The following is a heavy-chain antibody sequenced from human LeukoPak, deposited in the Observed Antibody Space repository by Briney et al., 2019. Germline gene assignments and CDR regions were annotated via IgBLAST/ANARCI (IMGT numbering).Heavy chain of an antibody. D-gene: IGHD3-16*01. CDR1: GVTFYFSSSW. Sequence: VGTLRLSCAASGVTFYFSSSWMSCGRQAPGKGREWGSNIQPDGREQYPVDSVKGRFTISRDNYRKLLFLHMNSLRIEDRSSAYCGGQRYARFDPWGRGTLVTVSS. CDR2: IQPDGREQ. CDR3: GGQRYARFDP. J-gene: IGHJ5*02. V-gene: IGHV3-7*01.